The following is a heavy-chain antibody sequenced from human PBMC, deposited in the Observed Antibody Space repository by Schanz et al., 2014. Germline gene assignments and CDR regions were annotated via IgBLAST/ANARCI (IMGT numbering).Heavy chain of an antibody. V-gene: IGHV3-30-3*02. Sequence: QVQLVESGGGVVQPGGSLRLSCAASGFTFNSYAFHWVRQAPGKGLEWVALISYDGNTKYYADSVKGRFSISRDNSQNTLYLQMDSLRPEDTAVYFCAKDTGYCHGGACYCFEYWGLGILXTVSS. CDR3: AKDTGYCHGGACYCFEY. CDR2: ISYDGNTK. D-gene: IGHD2-8*02. J-gene: IGHJ4*02. CDR1: GFTFNSYA.